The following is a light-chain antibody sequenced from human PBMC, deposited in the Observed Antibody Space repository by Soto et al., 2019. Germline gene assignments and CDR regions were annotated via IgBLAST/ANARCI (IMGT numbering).Light chain of an antibody. V-gene: IGLV2-14*03. CDR2: DVN. CDR3: SSYTSTYSLV. CDR1: IGAIGAYDY. Sequence: QSAPGQPASVSGSPGPLGTRRCPGAIGAIGAYDYVSWYQQRPGSAPQLIIYDVNNRPSGTSHRFSGSKSVHTAYLTISGLQSDDEATYHCSSYTSTYSLVFGNGTKVTVL. J-gene: IGLJ1*01.